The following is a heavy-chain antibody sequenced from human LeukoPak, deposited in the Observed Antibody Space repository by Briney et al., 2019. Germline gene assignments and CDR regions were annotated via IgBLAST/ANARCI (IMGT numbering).Heavy chain of an antibody. Sequence: GSSVKVFCRAWGHTFSSYAISWVRQAPGQGLEGRGRIIPIFGIANYAQKFQGRVTITADKSTSTAYMELSSLRSEDTAVYYCARDAAVAGTGHVSYGMDVWGQGTTVTVSS. J-gene: IGHJ6*02. CDR1: GHTFSSYA. CDR2: IIPIFGIA. D-gene: IGHD6-19*01. V-gene: IGHV1-69*04. CDR3: ARDAAVAGTGHVSYGMDV.